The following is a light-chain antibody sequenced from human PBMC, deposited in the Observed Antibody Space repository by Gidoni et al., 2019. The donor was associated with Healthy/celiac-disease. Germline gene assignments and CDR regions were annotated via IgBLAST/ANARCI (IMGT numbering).Light chain of an antibody. CDR3: QAWDSSTEDVV. CDR1: KLGDKY. Sequence: SYELTQPPSVSVSPGQTASITCSGDKLGDKYACWYQQKPGQSPVLVIYQDSKRPSGLPERFSGSNSGNTATLTISGTQAMDEADYYCQAWDSSTEDVVFGGGTKLTVL. J-gene: IGLJ2*01. CDR2: QDS. V-gene: IGLV3-1*01.